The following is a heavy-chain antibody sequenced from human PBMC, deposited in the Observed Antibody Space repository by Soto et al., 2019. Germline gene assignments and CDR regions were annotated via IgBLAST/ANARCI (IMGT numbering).Heavy chain of an antibody. D-gene: IGHD4-17*01. CDR1: GSISSSSYY. V-gene: IGHV4-39*01. J-gene: IGHJ6*03. Sequence: GSISSSSYYWGWIRQPPGKGLEWIGSIYYSGSTYYNPSLKSRVTISVDTSKNQFSLKLSSVTAADTAVYYCASLYGDYHYYYYYYMDVWGKGTTVTVSS. CDR3: ASLYGDYHYYYYYYMDV. CDR2: IYYSGST.